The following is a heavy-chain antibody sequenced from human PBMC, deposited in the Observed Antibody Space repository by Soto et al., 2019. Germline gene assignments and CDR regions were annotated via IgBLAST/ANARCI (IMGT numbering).Heavy chain of an antibody. CDR2: IIPIFGTA. D-gene: IGHD3-9*01. Sequence: QVQLVQSGAEVKKPGSSVKVSCKASGGTFSSYAISWVRQAPGQGLEWMGGIIPIFGTANYAQKFQGRVTITAHDSTSTAYMELSSLRSEATAVYYCARGARSDYHILTGYPYWGQGTLVTVSS. J-gene: IGHJ4*02. CDR3: ARGARSDYHILTGYPY. CDR1: GGTFSSYA. V-gene: IGHV1-69*01.